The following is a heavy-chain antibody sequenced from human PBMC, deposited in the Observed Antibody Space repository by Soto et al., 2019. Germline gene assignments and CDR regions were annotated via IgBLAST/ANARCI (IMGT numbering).Heavy chain of an antibody. CDR1: GGSFSGYY. CDR3: ARGKGSWYTSYYFDY. CDR2: INHSGST. V-gene: IGHV4-34*01. D-gene: IGHD6-13*01. J-gene: IGHJ4*02. Sequence: SETLSLTCAVYGGSFSGYYWSWIRQPPGKGLEWIGEINHSGSTNYNPSLKSRVTISVDTSKNQFSLKLSSVTAADTAVYYCARGKGSWYTSYYFDYGGQGTLVTVSS.